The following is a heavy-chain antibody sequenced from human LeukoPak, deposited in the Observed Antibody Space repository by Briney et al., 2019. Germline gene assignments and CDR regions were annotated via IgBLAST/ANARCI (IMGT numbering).Heavy chain of an antibody. D-gene: IGHD3-22*01. CDR1: GFTFDDYG. V-gene: IGHV3-20*04. J-gene: IGHJ3*02. CDR3: ARDDRPFYAYYYDSSGSDAFDI. Sequence: GGSLRLSCAASGFTFDDYGMSWVRQAPGKGLEWVSGIIWNGGSTGYADSVKGRFTISRDNAKNSLYLQMNSLRAEDTALYYCARDDRPFYAYYYDSSGSDAFDIWGQGTMVTVS. CDR2: IIWNGGST.